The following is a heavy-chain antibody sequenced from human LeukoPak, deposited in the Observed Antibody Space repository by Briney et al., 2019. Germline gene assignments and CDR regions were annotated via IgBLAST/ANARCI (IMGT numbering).Heavy chain of an antibody. D-gene: IGHD6-25*01. V-gene: IGHV4-38-2*02. CDR2: ISHSGST. CDR3: ARHAAAANSDY. J-gene: IGHJ4*02. Sequence: ASETLSLTCTVSGYSISSSYFWGWIRQPPGKGLEWIGSISHSGSTYYNPSLKSRVTISIDTSKNQFSLNLRLVTAADTAVYYCARHAAAANSDYWGQGTLVTVSS. CDR1: GYSISSSYF.